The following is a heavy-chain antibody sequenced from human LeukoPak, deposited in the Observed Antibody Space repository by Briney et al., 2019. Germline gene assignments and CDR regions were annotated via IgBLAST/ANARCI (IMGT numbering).Heavy chain of an antibody. V-gene: IGHV4-59*08. CDR2: IHYSGST. D-gene: IGHD6-19*01. CDR3: ARSGPSSGLQ. CDR1: GGSINSHY. J-gene: IGHJ4*02. Sequence: PSETLSLTCTVSGGSINSHYWSWIRQPPGKGLELIAYIHYSGSTNYNPSLKSRVTISLDTSKNQFSLKLSSVTAADTAVYYCARSGPSSGLQWGQGTLVTVSS.